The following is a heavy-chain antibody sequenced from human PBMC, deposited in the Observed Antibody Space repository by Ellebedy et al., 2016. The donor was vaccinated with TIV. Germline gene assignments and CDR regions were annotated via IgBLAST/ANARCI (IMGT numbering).Heavy chain of an antibody. CDR2: IGSAGDT. J-gene: IGHJ4*02. D-gene: IGHD6-13*01. CDR3: ARASAGLDY. V-gene: IGHV3-13*01. CDR1: GFTFSSHD. Sequence: GESLKISCAASGFTFSSHDRHWVRQGTGKGLEWVSAIGSAGDTSYSGSVKGRFTISRENGKNSVYLQMNSLRAEDTAVYYCARASAGLDYWGQGTLVTVSS.